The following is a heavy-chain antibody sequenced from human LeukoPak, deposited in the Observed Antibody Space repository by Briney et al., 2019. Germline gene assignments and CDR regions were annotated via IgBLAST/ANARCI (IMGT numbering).Heavy chain of an antibody. CDR3: AKTRVGPYAALDY. D-gene: IGHD1-26*01. CDR1: GFTFSTYN. CDR2: ISGSGGST. V-gene: IGHV3-23*01. J-gene: IGHJ4*02. Sequence: PGGSLRLSCAASGFTFSTYNMNWVRQAPGKGLEWVSAISGSGGSTYYRDSVKGRFTISRDNSKNTLSLQMNSLRADDTAVYYCAKTRVGPYAALDYWGQGTLVTVSS.